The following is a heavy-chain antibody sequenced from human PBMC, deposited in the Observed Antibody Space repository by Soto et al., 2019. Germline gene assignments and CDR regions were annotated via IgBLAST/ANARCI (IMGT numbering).Heavy chain of an antibody. V-gene: IGHV1-69*08. D-gene: IGHD3-3*01. Sequence: QVQLVQSGAEVRKPGSSVKVSCKAPGGTFSTYIISWVRQAPGQGLEWMGRIIPLPDITNYAQKFQGRVTVTADRSTSTAYMELTSLKSEDKAVYYCARDRITTRGDAFDLWGQGTMVTVSS. CDR1: GGTFSTYI. CDR2: IIPLPDIT. CDR3: ARDRITTRGDAFDL. J-gene: IGHJ3*01.